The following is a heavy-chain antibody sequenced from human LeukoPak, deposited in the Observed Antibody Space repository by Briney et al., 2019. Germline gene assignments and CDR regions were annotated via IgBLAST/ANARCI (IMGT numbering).Heavy chain of an antibody. D-gene: IGHD6-13*01. Sequence: PSETLSLTCTVSGDSISSFYWSWIRQPPGKGLEWIGDIFYSENTNYNPSLKSRLTISVDTSKNQFSLKLSSVTAADTAMYYCARSLSSCSSFDYWGQGTLVTVSS. J-gene: IGHJ4*02. CDR2: IFYSENT. CDR3: ARSLSSCSSFDY. V-gene: IGHV4-59*08. CDR1: GDSISSFY.